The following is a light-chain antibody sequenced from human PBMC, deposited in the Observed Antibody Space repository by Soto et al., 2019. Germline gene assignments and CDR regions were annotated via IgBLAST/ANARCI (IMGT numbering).Light chain of an antibody. CDR3: SSYAGSNNYV. Sequence: QSVLTQPPSASGSPGQSVTISCTGTSSDVGGYNYVSWYQQPPDKAPKLLIYEVSKRPSGVPDRFSGSESGNTASLTVSGLQAEDEADYYCSSYAGSNNYVFGTGTKVTVL. CDR2: EVS. CDR1: SSDVGGYNY. J-gene: IGLJ1*01. V-gene: IGLV2-8*01.